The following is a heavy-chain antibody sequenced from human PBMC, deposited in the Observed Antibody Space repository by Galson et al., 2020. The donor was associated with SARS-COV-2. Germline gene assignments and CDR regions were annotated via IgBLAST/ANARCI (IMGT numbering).Heavy chain of an antibody. V-gene: IGHV3-48*04. CDR3: ARSKSGWVYYYYGMDV. Sequence: GSLKLSCAASGFTFSSYSMNWVRQAPGKGLEWVSYISSSSSTIYYADSVKGRFTISRDNAKNSLYLQMNSLRAEDTAVYYCARSKSGWVYYYYGMDVWGQGTTVIVSS. D-gene: IGHD6-19*01. CDR2: ISSSSSTI. CDR1: GFTFSSYS. J-gene: IGHJ6*02.